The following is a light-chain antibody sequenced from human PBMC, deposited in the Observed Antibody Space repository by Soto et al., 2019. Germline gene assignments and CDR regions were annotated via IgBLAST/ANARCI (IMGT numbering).Light chain of an antibody. CDR2: DAS. Sequence: EIVWTQSPATLSLSPGARATLSCRASQSVSSYLDWYQQKPGQAPRLLIYDASNRATGIPARFSGSGSGTDFTLTISSLEPEDFAVYYCQQRSNWPPTFGQGTKVEIK. CDR3: QQRSNWPPT. J-gene: IGKJ1*01. V-gene: IGKV3-11*01. CDR1: QSVSSY.